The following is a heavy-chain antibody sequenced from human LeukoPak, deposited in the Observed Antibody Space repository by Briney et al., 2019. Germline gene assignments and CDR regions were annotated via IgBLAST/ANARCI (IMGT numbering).Heavy chain of an antibody. V-gene: IGHV3-21*01. Sequence: GGSLRLSCAASGFTFSSYIMNWVRQAPGKGLEWVSSISSSSDYIYYADSVKGRLTISRDNAKNSLYLQMNSLRAEDTAVYYCARGWVTVPVPFDYWGQGTLVTVSS. D-gene: IGHD4-23*01. CDR2: ISSSSDYI. CDR3: ARGWVTVPVPFDY. CDR1: GFTFSSYI. J-gene: IGHJ4*02.